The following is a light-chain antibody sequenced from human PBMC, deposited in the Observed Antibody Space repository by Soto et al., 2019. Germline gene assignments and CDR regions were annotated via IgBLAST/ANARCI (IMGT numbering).Light chain of an antibody. CDR1: QGISSY. V-gene: IGKV1-9*01. CDR2: AAS. Sequence: IQLTQSPSFLSASVGDRVTITCRASQGISSYLAWYQQKPGKAPKLLIYAASTLQSGVPSRFSGSGSGTEFTLTLSSLQPEDCATYYCQQLNSDPFTFGPGTKVDIK. J-gene: IGKJ3*01. CDR3: QQLNSDPFT.